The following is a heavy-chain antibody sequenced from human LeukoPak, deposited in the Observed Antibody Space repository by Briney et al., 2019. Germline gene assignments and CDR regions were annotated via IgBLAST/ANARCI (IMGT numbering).Heavy chain of an antibody. Sequence: PGGSLRLSCAASGFTFNSYSINWVRQAPGKGLEWISYISSSSNVYYADSVKGRFTISRDNTKNSLYLQMNSLRAEDTAVYYCATLFWSGYYIDDAFDIWGQGTMVTVSS. CDR2: ISSSSNV. CDR3: ATLFWSGYYIDDAFDI. CDR1: GFTFNSYS. J-gene: IGHJ3*02. D-gene: IGHD3-3*01. V-gene: IGHV3-48*04.